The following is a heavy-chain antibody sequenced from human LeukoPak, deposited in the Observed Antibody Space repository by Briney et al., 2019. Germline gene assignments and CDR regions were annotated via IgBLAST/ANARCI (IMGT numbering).Heavy chain of an antibody. CDR2: INPNSGGT. J-gene: IGHJ5*02. D-gene: IGHD2-21*01. V-gene: IGHV1-2*04. Sequence: ASVKVSCKASGYTFTGYYMHWVRQAPGQGLEWMGWINPNSGGTNYAQKFQGWVTMTRDTSISTAYMELSRLRSDDTAVYYCARGFLAYCGGDCYSWFDPWGQGTLVTVSS. CDR1: GYTFTGYY. CDR3: ARGFLAYCGGDCYSWFDP.